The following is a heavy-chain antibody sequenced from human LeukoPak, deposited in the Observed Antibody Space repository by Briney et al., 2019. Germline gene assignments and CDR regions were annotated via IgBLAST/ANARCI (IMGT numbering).Heavy chain of an antibody. D-gene: IGHD3-10*01. Sequence: SVKVSCKASGGTFSSYAISWVRQAPGQGPEWMGRVIPIFGTANYAQKFQGRVTITTDESTSTAYMELSSLRSEDTAVYYCARGAGTHYYYYYYYMDVWGKGTTVTVSS. CDR2: VIPIFGTA. V-gene: IGHV1-69*05. CDR3: ARGAGTHYYYYYYYMDV. J-gene: IGHJ6*03. CDR1: GGTFSSYA.